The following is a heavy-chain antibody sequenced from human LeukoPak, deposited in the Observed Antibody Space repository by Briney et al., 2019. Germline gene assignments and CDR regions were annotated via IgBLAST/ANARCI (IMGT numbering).Heavy chain of an antibody. J-gene: IGHJ5*02. CDR3: ARGVAVLLWFGETPHWFDP. Sequence: PSETLSLTCAVYGGSFSGYYWSWIRQPPGKGLEWIGEINHSGSTNYNPSLKSRVTISVDTSKNQFSLKLSSVTAADTAVYYCARGVAVLLWFGETPHWFDPWGQGTLVTVST. V-gene: IGHV4-34*01. CDR2: INHSGST. D-gene: IGHD3-10*01. CDR1: GGSFSGYY.